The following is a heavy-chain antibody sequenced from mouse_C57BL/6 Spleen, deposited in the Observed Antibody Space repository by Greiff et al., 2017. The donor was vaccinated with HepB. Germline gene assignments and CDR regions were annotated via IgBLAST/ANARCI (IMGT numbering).Heavy chain of an antibody. CDR1: GYSITSCYY. D-gene: IGHD2-4*01. CDR3: ARAYDYPWYCDV. CDR2: ISNAGSN. V-gene: IGHV3-6*01. Sequence: EVKLQESGPGLVKPSQSLSLTCSVTGYSITSCYYWYWIRQCPGKLLEWMGNISNAGSNNYNPSRKNGISITRDTSKNQFCLKLNSGTTEDTATYYCARAYDYPWYCDVWGTGTTVTFSS. J-gene: IGHJ1*03.